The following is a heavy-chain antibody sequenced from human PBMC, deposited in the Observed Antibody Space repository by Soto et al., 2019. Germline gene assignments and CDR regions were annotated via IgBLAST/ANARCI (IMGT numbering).Heavy chain of an antibody. CDR3: TRHEAYCGGDCHKFDLFDP. CDR1: GFAFSGST. V-gene: IGHV3-73*01. Sequence: GGSLRLSCAGSGFAFSGSTIHWVRQASGKGLEWVGRIRSKANSYATTYAASVKGRFIISSDDSKNTAYLQMNSLKSDDTAVYYCTRHEAYCGGDCHKFDLFDPWSQGSRVTVSS. CDR2: IRSKANSYAT. D-gene: IGHD2-21*02. J-gene: IGHJ5*02.